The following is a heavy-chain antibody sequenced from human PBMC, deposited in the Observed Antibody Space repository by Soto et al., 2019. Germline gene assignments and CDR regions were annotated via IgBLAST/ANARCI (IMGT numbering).Heavy chain of an antibody. Sequence: QVQLQESGPGLVKPSETLSLTCTVSGGSISSYYWSWIRQPPGKGLEWIGYIYYSGSTNYNPSLKRRVTISVDTSKNQFSLKLSSVTAADTAVYYCARVLAARRYYYYYGMDVWGQGTTVTVSS. CDR1: GGSISSYY. V-gene: IGHV4-59*01. J-gene: IGHJ6*02. D-gene: IGHD6-6*01. CDR3: ARVLAARRYYYYYGMDV. CDR2: IYYSGST.